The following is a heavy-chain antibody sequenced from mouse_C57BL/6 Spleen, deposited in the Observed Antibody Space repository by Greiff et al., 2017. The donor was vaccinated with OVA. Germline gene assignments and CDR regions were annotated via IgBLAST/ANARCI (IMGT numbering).Heavy chain of an antibody. CDR2: ISYDGSN. CDR1: GYSITSGYY. D-gene: IGHD1-1*01. Sequence: EVKLQESGPGLVKPSQSLSLTCSVTGYSITSGYYWNWIRQFPGNKLEWMGYISYDGSNNSNPSLKNRISITRDTSKNQFFLKLNSVTTEDTATYYCARDRVYYYGSSYVGGGYFDVWGTGTTVTVSS. J-gene: IGHJ1*03. CDR3: ARDRVYYYGSSYVGGGYFDV. V-gene: IGHV3-6*01.